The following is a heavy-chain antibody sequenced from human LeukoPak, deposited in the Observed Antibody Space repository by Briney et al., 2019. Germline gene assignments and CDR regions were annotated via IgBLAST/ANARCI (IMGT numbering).Heavy chain of an antibody. CDR3: ASLWLSVGDYFDY. J-gene: IGHJ4*02. CDR2: IKQDGSEK. D-gene: IGHD5-18*01. Sequence: GGSLRLSCAASGFTFSSYWMSWVRQAPGKGLEWVANIKQDGSEKYYVDSVKGRFTISRDNAKNSLYLQMNSLRAEDTAVYYCASLWLSVGDYFDYWGQGTLVTVSS. CDR1: GFTFSSYW. V-gene: IGHV3-7*01.